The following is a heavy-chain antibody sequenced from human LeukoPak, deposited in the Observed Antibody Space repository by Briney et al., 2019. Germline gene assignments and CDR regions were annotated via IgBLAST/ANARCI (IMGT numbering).Heavy chain of an antibody. CDR3: AKDSTAIAVAGTGFFDY. J-gene: IGHJ4*02. CDR2: IWYDGSDK. D-gene: IGHD6-19*01. Sequence: PGRSLRLSXAASGFTFSSYGMHWVRQAPGKGLEWVAVIWYDGSDKYYADSVKGRFTISRDNSKNTLYLQMNSLRAEDTAVYYCAKDSTAIAVAGTGFFDYWGQGTLVTVSS. V-gene: IGHV3-33*06. CDR1: GFTFSSYG.